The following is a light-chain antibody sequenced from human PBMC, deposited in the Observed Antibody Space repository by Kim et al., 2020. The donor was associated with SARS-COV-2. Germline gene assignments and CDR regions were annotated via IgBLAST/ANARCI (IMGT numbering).Light chain of an antibody. CDR3: QTWDSNTALYV. CDR1: KLGDKY. Sequence: SYELTQPPSVSMSPGQTASITCSGEKLGDKYTCWYQQKPGQSPVLVIYQDRKRPSGIPERFSGSSSGNTATLTISGTQAMDEADYYCQTWDSNTALYVFG. J-gene: IGLJ1*01. V-gene: IGLV3-1*01. CDR2: QDR.